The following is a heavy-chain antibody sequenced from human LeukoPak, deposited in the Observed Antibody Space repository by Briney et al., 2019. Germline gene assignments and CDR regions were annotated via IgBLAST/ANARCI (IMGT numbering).Heavy chain of an antibody. Sequence: GGSLRLSCAASGFTFSSYGMHWVRQAPGKGLEWVAVIWYDGSNKYYADSVKGRFTISRDNSKNTLYLQMNSLRAEDTAVYYCARDSSMVRGAIDYWGRGTLVTVSS. CDR1: GFTFSSYG. D-gene: IGHD3-10*01. J-gene: IGHJ4*02. CDR3: ARDSSMVRGAIDY. V-gene: IGHV3-33*01. CDR2: IWYDGSNK.